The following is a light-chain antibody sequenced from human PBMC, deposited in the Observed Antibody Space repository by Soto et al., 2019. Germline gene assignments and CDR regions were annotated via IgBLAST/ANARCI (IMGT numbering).Light chain of an antibody. CDR2: DVS. Sequence: QSVLTQPASVSGSPGQSITISCTGTSSDVGSYNYVSWYQQHPGKAPKLMIYDVSNRPSGVSNRFSGSKSGNTASLTISGLQAEDEADYYCSSYTSSRGVFGTGTKVTVL. V-gene: IGLV2-14*01. CDR3: SSYTSSRGV. CDR1: SSDVGSYNY. J-gene: IGLJ1*01.